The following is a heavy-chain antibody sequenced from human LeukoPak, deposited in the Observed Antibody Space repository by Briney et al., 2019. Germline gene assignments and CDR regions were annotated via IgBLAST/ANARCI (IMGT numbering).Heavy chain of an antibody. CDR2: ISTYNGNT. CDR1: GYTFTTYG. CDR3: ARGNYDSSGYYYGNYYYYYGMDV. V-gene: IGHV1-8*02. D-gene: IGHD3-22*01. Sequence: ASVKVSCKASGYTFTTYGITWVRQAPGQGLEWMGWISTYNGNTDYAQKFQGRVTMTRNTSISTAYMELSSLRSEDTAVYYCARGNYDSSGYYYGNYYYYYGMDVWGQGTTVTVSS. J-gene: IGHJ6*01.